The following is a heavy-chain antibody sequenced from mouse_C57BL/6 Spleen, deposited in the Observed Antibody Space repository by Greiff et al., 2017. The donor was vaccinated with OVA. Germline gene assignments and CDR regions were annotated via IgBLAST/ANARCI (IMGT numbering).Heavy chain of an antibody. D-gene: IGHD2-4*01. V-gene: IGHV1-55*01. CDR1: GYTFTSYW. Sequence: QVQLQQPGAELVKPGASVKMSCKASGYTFTSYWITWVKQRPGQGLEWIGDIYPGSGSTNYNEKFKSKATLTVDTSSSTAYMPLSSLTSEDSAVFYCARWDDYHGGYYFDYWGQGTTLTVSS. J-gene: IGHJ2*01. CDR3: ARWDDYHGGYYFDY. CDR2: IYPGSGST.